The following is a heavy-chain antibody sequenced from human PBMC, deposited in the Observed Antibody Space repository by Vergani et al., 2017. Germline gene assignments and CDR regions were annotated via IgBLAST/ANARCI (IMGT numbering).Heavy chain of an antibody. CDR2: ISYDGSNK. CDR1: GCTFSNYA. D-gene: IGHD3-10*01. J-gene: IGHJ5*02. Sequence: QVQLVESGGGVVQPGRSLRLSCAASGCTFSNYAMHWVRQAPGKGLEWVAVISYDGSNKYYADSVKGRFTISRDSSKKTLYLQINSLRAEDTAVYYCARDALPRELLGWFDPWGQGTLVTVSS. CDR3: ARDALPRELLGWFDP. V-gene: IGHV3-30-3*01.